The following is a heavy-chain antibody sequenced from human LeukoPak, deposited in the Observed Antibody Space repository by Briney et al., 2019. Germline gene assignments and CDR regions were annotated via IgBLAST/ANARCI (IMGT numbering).Heavy chain of an antibody. CDR2: SSSSSSTI. Sequence: GGSLRLSCAASGFTFSSYTMNWVRQAPGKGLEWVSYSSSSSSTIYYVDSVKGRFTVSRDNAKNSLYLQMNSLRAEDTAVYYCARVPYYYDSSGYYPAYYYYMDVWGKGTTVTVSS. D-gene: IGHD3-22*01. V-gene: IGHV3-48*01. J-gene: IGHJ6*03. CDR3: ARVPYYYDSSGYYPAYYYYMDV. CDR1: GFTFSSYT.